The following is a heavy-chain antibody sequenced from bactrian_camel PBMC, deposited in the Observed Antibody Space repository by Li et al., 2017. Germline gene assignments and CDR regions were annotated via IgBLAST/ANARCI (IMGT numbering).Heavy chain of an antibody. CDR3: ARDVYRGGYTNPI. D-gene: IGHD2*01. CDR2: IDSDGTA. V-gene: IGHV3S1*01. CDR1: GYTYSSYC. Sequence: HVQLVESGGGSVQAGGSLRLSCAASGYTYSSYCMIWLRQAPGREREGVGFIDSDGTADYADSVKGRFTISRDNAKSLLRLQLNSLETEDTAMYYCARDVYRGGYTNPIWGQGTQVTVS. J-gene: IGHJ4*01.